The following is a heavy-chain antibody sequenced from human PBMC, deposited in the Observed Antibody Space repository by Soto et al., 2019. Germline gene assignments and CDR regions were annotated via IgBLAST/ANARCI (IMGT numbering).Heavy chain of an antibody. CDR2: IIPIFGTA. J-gene: IGHJ4*02. V-gene: IGHV1-69*01. D-gene: IGHD6-13*01. CDR1: GGTFSSYA. CDR3: AFRRKYSSATRYSSSWFDY. Sequence: QVQLVQSGAEEKKPGSSVKVSCKASGGTFSSYAISWVRQAPGQGLEWMGGIIPIFGTANYAQKFQGRVTITADESTRTVYMELSSLRSEDTDVYYFAFRRKYSSATRYSSSWFDYWGQGTLVTVSS.